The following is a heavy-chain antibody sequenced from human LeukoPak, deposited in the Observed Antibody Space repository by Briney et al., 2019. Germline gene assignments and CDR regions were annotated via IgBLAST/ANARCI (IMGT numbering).Heavy chain of an antibody. J-gene: IGHJ6*03. Sequence: ASVKVSCKASGYTFTSYGISWVRQAPGQGLEWMGWISAYNGNTNYAQKLQGRVTMTTDTSTSTAYMELRSLRSDDTAVYYCARGLHDYGDYERGGYYYYYMDVWGKGTTVTVSS. CDR3: ARGLHDYGDYERGGYYYYYMDV. D-gene: IGHD4-17*01. V-gene: IGHV1-18*01. CDR2: ISAYNGNT. CDR1: GYTFTSYG.